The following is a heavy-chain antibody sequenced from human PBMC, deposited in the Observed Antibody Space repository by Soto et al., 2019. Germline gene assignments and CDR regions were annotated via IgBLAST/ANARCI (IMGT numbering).Heavy chain of an antibody. CDR3: ARSIVLVTALDY. Sequence: QVQLVQSGAEEKKPGASVKVSCKASGYTFTSYAMHWVRQAPGQRLEWMGWINAGNGNTKYSQKFQGRVTITRDTSASTAYMELSSLRTEDTAVYYCARSIVLVTALDYWVQGTLVTVSS. CDR1: GYTFTSYA. V-gene: IGHV1-3*05. D-gene: IGHD2-21*02. CDR2: INAGNGNT. J-gene: IGHJ4*02.